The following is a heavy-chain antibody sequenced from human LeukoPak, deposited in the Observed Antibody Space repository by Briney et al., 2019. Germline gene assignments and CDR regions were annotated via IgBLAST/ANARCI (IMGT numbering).Heavy chain of an antibody. CDR2: ISGSGGST. J-gene: IGHJ5*02. D-gene: IGHD3-9*01. V-gene: IGHV3-23*01. CDR1: GFTFSSYA. Sequence: PGGSLRLSCAASGFTFSSYAMSWVRQAPGKGLEWVSAISGSGGSTYYADSVKGRFTISRDNAKNSLYLQMNSLRAEDTAVYYCARGADVLRYFDWLSYNWFDPWGQGTLVTVSS. CDR3: ARGADVLRYFDWLSYNWFDP.